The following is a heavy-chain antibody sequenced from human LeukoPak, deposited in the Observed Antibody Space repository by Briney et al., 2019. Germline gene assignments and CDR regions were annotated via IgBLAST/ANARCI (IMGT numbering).Heavy chain of an antibody. Sequence: GGSLRLSCAASGFTFSSHGMSWVRQAPGKGLEWVSGIGSSGGTTYYADSVKGRFTISRDNSKNTLYLQMNSLRAEDTAVYYCAKPKYSSSWSSGVFDYWGQGTLVTVSS. CDR2: IGSSGGTT. CDR3: AKPKYSSSWSSGVFDY. D-gene: IGHD6-13*01. CDR1: GFTFSSHG. V-gene: IGHV3-23*01. J-gene: IGHJ4*02.